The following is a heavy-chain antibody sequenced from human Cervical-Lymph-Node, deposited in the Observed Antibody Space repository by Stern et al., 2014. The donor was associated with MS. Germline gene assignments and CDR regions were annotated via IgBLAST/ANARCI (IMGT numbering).Heavy chain of an antibody. D-gene: IGHD4-17*01. V-gene: IGHV7-4-1*02. CDR1: GYSFTHFA. CDR2: INTNPGNP. Sequence: VQLVESGSELKKPGASVKVSCKASGYSFTHFALNWGRHAPGHGLQWMGWINTNPGNPSYAQAFTGRFVFSLDTSVSTAYLQISSLKAEDTAVYYCARDPHDYGDRFDYWGQGTLVTVSS. J-gene: IGHJ4*02. CDR3: ARDPHDYGDRFDY.